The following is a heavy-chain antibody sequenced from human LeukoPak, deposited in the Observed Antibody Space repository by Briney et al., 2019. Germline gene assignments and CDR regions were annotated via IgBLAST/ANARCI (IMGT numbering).Heavy chain of an antibody. J-gene: IGHJ5*02. CDR3: AFEVLTSGWVS. V-gene: IGHV1-2*06. CDR2: INPNSGGT. D-gene: IGHD6-19*01. CDR1: GYTFTGYY. Sequence: ASVKVSCKASGYTFTGYYTHWVRQAPGQGLEWMGRINPNSGGTNYAQKFQGRVAMTRDTSITTAYMELSRLRSDDTAVYYCAFEVLTSGWVSWGQGTLVTVSS.